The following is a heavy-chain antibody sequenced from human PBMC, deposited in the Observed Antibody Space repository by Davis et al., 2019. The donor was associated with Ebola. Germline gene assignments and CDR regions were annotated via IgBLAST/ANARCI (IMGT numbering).Heavy chain of an antibody. CDR3: ARGKYYYGMDV. CDR2: IYYSGST. CDR1: GGSFSGYY. J-gene: IGHJ6*02. V-gene: IGHV4-59*01. Sequence: SETLFLTCAVYGGSFSGYYWSWIRQPPGKGLEWIGYIYYSGSTNYNPSLKSRVTISVDTSKNQFSLKLSSVTAADTAVYYCARGKYYYGMDVWGQGTTVTVSS.